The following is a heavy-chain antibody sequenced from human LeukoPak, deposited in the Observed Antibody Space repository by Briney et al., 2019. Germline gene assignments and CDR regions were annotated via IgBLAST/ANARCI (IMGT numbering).Heavy chain of an antibody. CDR3: ARRREYSSGWYNFDY. V-gene: IGHV5-51*01. Sequence: GESLQISCKGSGYSFTSYWIGWVRQMPGKGLEWMGIIYPGDSDTRYSPSFQGQVTIPADKSISTAYLQWSSLKASDTAMYYCARRREYSSGWYNFDYWGQGTLVTVSS. D-gene: IGHD6-19*01. J-gene: IGHJ4*02. CDR1: GYSFTSYW. CDR2: IYPGDSDT.